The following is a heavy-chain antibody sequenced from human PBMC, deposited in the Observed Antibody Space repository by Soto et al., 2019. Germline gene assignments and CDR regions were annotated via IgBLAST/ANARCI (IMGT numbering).Heavy chain of an antibody. CDR2: IYYSGST. V-gene: IGHV4-30-4*01. J-gene: IGHJ6*02. CDR1: GGSISSGDYY. CDR3: ARDPLLDYDILTGQVYGMDV. Sequence: QVQLQESGPGLVKPSQTLSLTCTVSGGSISSGDYYWSWIRQPPGKGLEWIGYIYYSGSTYYNPSLKSRVTISVDTSKNQFSLKLSSVTAADTAVYYCARDPLLDYDILTGQVYGMDVWGQGTTVTVSS. D-gene: IGHD3-9*01.